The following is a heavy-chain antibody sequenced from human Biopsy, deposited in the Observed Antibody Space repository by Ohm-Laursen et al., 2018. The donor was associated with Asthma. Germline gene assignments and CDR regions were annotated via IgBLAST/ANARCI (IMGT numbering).Heavy chain of an antibody. CDR1: GFMFRSFG. V-gene: IGHV3-30*18. CDR3: AKRRGYSGHDNDY. J-gene: IGHJ4*02. CDR2: ISYDGNHK. Sequence: SLRLSCAASGFMFRSFGMHWVRQAPGKGLEWGAVISYDGNHKFYEASVKGRFIISRDNSKNTLYLQMNSLRTEDTAVYYCAKRRGYSGHDNDYWGQGTLVIVSS. D-gene: IGHD5-12*01.